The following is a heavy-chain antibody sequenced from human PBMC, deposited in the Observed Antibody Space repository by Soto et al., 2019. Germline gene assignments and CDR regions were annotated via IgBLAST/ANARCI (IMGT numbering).Heavy chain of an antibody. V-gene: IGHV5-10-1*04. Sequence: HGESLKISCKGSGYSFTSYWISWVRQMPGKGLEWMGRIDPSDSYTRYSPSFEGQVTMSADKSINTAYLQWSSLRASDTAIYFCARPSDVGLASSFEYWGQGTQVTVSS. J-gene: IGHJ4*02. CDR2: IDPSDSYT. CDR3: ARPSDVGLASSFEY. CDR1: GYSFTSYW.